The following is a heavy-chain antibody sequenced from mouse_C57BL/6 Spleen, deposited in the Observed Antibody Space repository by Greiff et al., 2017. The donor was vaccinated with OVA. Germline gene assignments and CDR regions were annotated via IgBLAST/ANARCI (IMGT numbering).Heavy chain of an antibody. CDR1: GYTFTSYW. V-gene: IGHV1-55*01. D-gene: IGHD1-1*01. CDR3: ARKDYGSSYWYFDV. J-gene: IGHJ1*03. CDR2: IYPGSGST. Sequence: VQLQQPGAELVKPGASVKMSCKASGYTFTSYWITWVKQRPGQGLEWIGDIYPGSGSTNYNEKFKSKATLTVDTSSSTAYMQLSSLTSEDSAVYYCARKDYGSSYWYFDVSSTGTTVTVSS.